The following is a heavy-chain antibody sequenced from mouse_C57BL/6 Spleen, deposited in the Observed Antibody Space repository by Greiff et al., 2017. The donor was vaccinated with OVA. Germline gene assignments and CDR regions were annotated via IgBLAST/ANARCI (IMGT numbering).Heavy chain of an antibody. CDR3: ARSDDGYWDY. D-gene: IGHD2-3*01. CDR2: IDPSDSYT. CDR1: GYTFTSYW. V-gene: IGHV1-69*01. J-gene: IGHJ2*01. Sequence: QVQLQQPGAELVMPGASVKLSCKASGYTFTSYWMHWVKQRPGQGLEWIGEIDPSDSYTNYNQKLKGKSTLTVDKSSSTAYMQLSSLTSEDSAVYYCARSDDGYWDYWGQGTTLTVSS.